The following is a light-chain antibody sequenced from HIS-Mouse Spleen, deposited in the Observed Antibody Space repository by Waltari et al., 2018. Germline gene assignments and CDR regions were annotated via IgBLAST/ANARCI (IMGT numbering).Light chain of an antibody. CDR2: AAS. CDR3: QQLNSYPPT. J-gene: IGKJ1*01. CDR1: QGISSY. V-gene: IGKV1-9*01. Sequence: DIQLTQSPSFLSASVGHRATITCRASQGISSYLAWYQQKPGKAPKLLIYAASTLQSGVPSRFSGSGSGTEFTLTISSLQPEDFATYYCQQLNSYPPTFGQGTKVEIK.